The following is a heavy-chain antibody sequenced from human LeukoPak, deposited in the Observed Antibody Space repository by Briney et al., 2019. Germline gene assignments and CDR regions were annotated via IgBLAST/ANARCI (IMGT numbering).Heavy chain of an antibody. CDR2: IRYDGSNK. V-gene: IGHV3-30*02. CDR1: GFTFSSYG. J-gene: IGHJ3*02. CDR3: ARDVWGRRLGAFDI. D-gene: IGHD7-27*01. Sequence: GGSLRLSCAASGFTFSSYGMHWVRQAPGKGLEWVAFIRYDGSNKYYADSVKGRFTISRDNSKNTLYLQMNSLRAEDTAVYYCARDVWGRRLGAFDIWGQGTMVTVSS.